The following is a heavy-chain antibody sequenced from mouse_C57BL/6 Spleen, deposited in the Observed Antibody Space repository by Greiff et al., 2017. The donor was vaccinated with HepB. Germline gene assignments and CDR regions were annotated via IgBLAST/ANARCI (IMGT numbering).Heavy chain of an antibody. J-gene: IGHJ4*01. Sequence: EVKLVESGAELVKPGASVKLSCTASGFNIKDYYMHWVKQRTEQGLEWIGRIDPEDGETKYAPKFQGKATITADTSSNTAYLQLSSLTSEDTAVYYCASGGLLWSLYYYAMDYWGQGTSVTVSS. CDR1: GFNIKDYY. D-gene: IGHD1-1*02. CDR3: ASGGLLWSLYYYAMDY. V-gene: IGHV14-2*01. CDR2: IDPEDGET.